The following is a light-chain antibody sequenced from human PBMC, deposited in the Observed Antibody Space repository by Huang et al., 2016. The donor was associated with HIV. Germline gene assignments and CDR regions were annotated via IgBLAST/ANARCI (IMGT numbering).Light chain of an antibody. CDR2: DAS. Sequence: IVMTQSPATLSVSPGDRATLSCRASQSISSNLAWYQQKPGQAPRLLIWDASTRATGIPARFSGSGSGTEFTLTISSLQSEDFAVYYCQQYNGWPPNAFGQGTKLEIK. CDR3: QQYNGWPPNA. J-gene: IGKJ2*01. V-gene: IGKV3-15*01. CDR1: QSISSN.